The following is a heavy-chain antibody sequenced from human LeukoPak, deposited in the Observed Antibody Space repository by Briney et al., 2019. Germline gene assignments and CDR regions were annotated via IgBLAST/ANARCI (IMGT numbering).Heavy chain of an antibody. Sequence: ASVKVSCKASGYTFTGYYMHWVRQAPGQGLEWMGWINPNSGGTNYAQKLQGRVTMTTDTSTSTAYMELRSLRSDDTAVYYCARYYSGYDSFVDYWGQGTLVTVSS. CDR3: ARYYSGYDSFVDY. D-gene: IGHD5-12*01. J-gene: IGHJ4*02. CDR1: GYTFTGYY. V-gene: IGHV1-2*02. CDR2: INPNSGGT.